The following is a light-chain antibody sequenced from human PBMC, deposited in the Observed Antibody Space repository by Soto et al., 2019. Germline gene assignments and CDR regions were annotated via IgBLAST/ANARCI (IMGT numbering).Light chain of an antibody. CDR1: QNINNL. CDR3: QTSEKLTT. J-gene: IGKJ5*01. V-gene: IGKV1-33*01. Sequence: DIQXTQSKDPLSAAAGYRVTITCQASQNINNLLQWYHKKHRXXXXLXIYDESNLEEGLPSRFRGSGPGTDFNFTMLRLQTEHIATYYFQTSEKLTTFGLG. CDR2: DES.